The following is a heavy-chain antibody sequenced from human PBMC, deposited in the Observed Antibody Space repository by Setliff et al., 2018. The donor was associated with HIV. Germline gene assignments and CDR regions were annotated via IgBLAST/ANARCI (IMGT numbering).Heavy chain of an antibody. CDR2: ISPSGDRT. CDR1: GYAFTSQF. D-gene: IGHD3-10*01. V-gene: IGHV1-46*01. Sequence: GASVKVSCKASGYAFTSQFMHWVRQAPGQGLEWMGIISPSGDRTTYAQRFRGRVTMTSDTSTGTVYMELSSLRSEDTAMYYCATLDYYGSQTYNLALHYWGQGTLVTVSS. J-gene: IGHJ4*02. CDR3: ATLDYYGSQTYNLALHY.